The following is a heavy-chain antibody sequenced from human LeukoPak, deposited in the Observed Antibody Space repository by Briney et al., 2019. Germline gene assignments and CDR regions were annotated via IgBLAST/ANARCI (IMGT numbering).Heavy chain of an antibody. J-gene: IGHJ5*02. Sequence: ASVKVSCKASGYTFTSYDINLVRQATGQGLEWMGWMNPNSGNTGYAQKFQGRVTITRNTSISTAYMELSSLRSEDTAVYYCARKRSSSWYRYWFDPWGQGTLVTVSS. CDR3: ARKRSSSWYRYWFDP. D-gene: IGHD6-13*01. CDR2: MNPNSGNT. CDR1: GYTFTSYD. V-gene: IGHV1-8*03.